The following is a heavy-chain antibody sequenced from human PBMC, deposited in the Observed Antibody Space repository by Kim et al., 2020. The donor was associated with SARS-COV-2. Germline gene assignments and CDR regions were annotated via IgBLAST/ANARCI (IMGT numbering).Heavy chain of an antibody. J-gene: IGHJ4*02. CDR3: AKEGGYSYGWGDY. D-gene: IGHD5-18*01. V-gene: IGHV3-23*01. Sequence: YADPVKGRFTISRDNSKNTLYLKMNSLRAEDTAVYYCAKEGGYSYGWGDYWGQGTLVTVSS.